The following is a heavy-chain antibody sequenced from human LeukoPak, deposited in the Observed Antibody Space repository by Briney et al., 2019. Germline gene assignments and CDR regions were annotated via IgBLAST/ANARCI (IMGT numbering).Heavy chain of an antibody. V-gene: IGHV4-39*07. CDR2: IYYSGST. D-gene: IGHD3-22*01. Sequence: SETLSLTCTVSGGSISSSSYYWGWIRQPPGKGLEWIGSIYYSGSTYYNPSLKSRVTISVDTSKNQFSLKLSSVTAADTAVYYCARSQYLGYYDSSGPSRHWFDPWGQGTLVTVSS. J-gene: IGHJ5*02. CDR3: ARSQYLGYYDSSGPSRHWFDP. CDR1: GGSISSSSYY.